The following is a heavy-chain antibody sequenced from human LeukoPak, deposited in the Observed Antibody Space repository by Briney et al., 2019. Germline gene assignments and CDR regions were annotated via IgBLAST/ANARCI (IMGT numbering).Heavy chain of an antibody. CDR2: ITGNGGST. V-gene: IGHV3-23*01. CDR3: AKGHQLVQLYLDY. Sequence: GGSLRLSCAASGFTFSNYAMGWVRQAPGKGLEWVSLITGNGGSTYHPDSVKGRFTISRDNSKSTLYLQMSSLRADDTAVYYCAKGHQLVQLYLDYWGQGTLVTVSS. CDR1: GFTFSNYA. J-gene: IGHJ4*02. D-gene: IGHD1-1*01.